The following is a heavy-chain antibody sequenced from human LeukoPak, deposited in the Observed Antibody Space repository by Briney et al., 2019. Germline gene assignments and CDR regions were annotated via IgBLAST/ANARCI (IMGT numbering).Heavy chain of an antibody. V-gene: IGHV3-64*04. D-gene: IGHD4-11*01. CDR3: ARDLYSNYVYYFDY. Sequence: PGGSLRLSCSASGFTFNSYPVHWIRQAPGKGLEYVSGISRNGGSTYYADSVKGRFTISRDNSKNTLYLQMNGLRAEDTAVYYCARDLYSNYVYYFDYWGQGTLVTVSS. CDR2: ISRNGGST. J-gene: IGHJ4*02. CDR1: GFTFNSYP.